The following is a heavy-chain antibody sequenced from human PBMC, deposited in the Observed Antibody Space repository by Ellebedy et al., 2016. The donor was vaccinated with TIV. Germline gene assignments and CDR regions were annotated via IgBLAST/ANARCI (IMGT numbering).Heavy chain of an antibody. J-gene: IGHJ4*02. V-gene: IGHV4-34*01. CDR1: GASFSGSY. CDR3: ARGRRYKDRRGYYLDY. Sequence: SETLSLTXAVYGASFSGSYSSWIRQPPGKGLEWIGEINHSGSTNYNPSLKSRVTISVDTSKNQFSLKVSSVTAAGTAEFYCARGRRYKDRRGYYLDYWGQGTRVTVSS. D-gene: IGHD3-22*01. CDR2: INHSGST.